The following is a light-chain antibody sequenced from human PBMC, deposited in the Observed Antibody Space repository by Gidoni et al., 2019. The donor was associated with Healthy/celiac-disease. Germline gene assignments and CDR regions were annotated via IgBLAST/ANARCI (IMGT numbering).Light chain of an antibody. V-gene: IGKV3-11*01. CDR1: QSVSSY. Sequence: EIVLTQSPATLSLSPGERATLSCRASQSVSSYLAWYQQKPGQAPRLLIYDASNRATGIPARFRGSGSGTYFTLTISSLEPEDFAVYYCQQRSNWPPYTFGQGTKLEIK. J-gene: IGKJ2*01. CDR3: QQRSNWPPYT. CDR2: DAS.